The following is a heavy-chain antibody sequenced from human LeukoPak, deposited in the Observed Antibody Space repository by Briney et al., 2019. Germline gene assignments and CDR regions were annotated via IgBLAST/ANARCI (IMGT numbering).Heavy chain of an antibody. CDR2: IYYSGST. J-gene: IGHJ3*02. V-gene: IGHV4-39*07. Sequence: SETLSLTCTVSGGSISSSSYYWGWICQPPGKGLEWIGSIYYSGSTYYNPSLKSRVTISVDTSKNQFSLKLSSVTAADTAVYYCASRIVGATGLDAFDIWGQGTMVTVSS. D-gene: IGHD1-26*01. CDR3: ASRIVGATGLDAFDI. CDR1: GGSISSSSYY.